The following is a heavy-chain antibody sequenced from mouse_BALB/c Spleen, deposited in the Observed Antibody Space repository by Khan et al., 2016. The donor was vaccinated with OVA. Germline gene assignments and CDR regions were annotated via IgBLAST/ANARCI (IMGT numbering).Heavy chain of an antibody. V-gene: IGHV9-3*02. CDR1: GYTFTNYG. CDR3: ARSRWLLPAMDY. CDR2: INTNTGEP. Sequence: QIQLVQSGPELKKPGETVKISCKASGYTFTNYGMNWVKQAPGKGLKWMGWINTNTGEPIYAEEFKGRFAISLETSASTAFLQINNLKNEDTATYFCARSRWLLPAMDYWGQGTSVTVSS. J-gene: IGHJ4*01. D-gene: IGHD2-3*01.